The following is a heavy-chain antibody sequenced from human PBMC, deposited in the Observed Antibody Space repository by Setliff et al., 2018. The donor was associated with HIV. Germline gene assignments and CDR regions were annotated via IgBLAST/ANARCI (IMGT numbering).Heavy chain of an antibody. CDR1: GYTFIPYT. D-gene: IGHD3-22*01. Sequence: GASVKVSCKASGYTFIPYTLHWVRQAPGQRLEWMGWINAGKGNTKYSQKFQGRVTITRDTSASTAYLDLSSLRSEDTAVYYCARDKYYHDTSGPPLDYWGQGTLVTVSS. CDR2: INAGKGNT. V-gene: IGHV1-3*01. J-gene: IGHJ4*02. CDR3: ARDKYYHDTSGPPLDY.